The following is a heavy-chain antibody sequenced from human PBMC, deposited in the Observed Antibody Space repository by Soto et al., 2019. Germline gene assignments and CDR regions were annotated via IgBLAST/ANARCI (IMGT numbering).Heavy chain of an antibody. Sequence: PGGSLRLSCAASGFTFSSYGMHWVRQAPGKGLEWVAVISYDGSNKYYADSVKGRFTISRDNSKNTLYLQMNSLRSDDTAVYYCARDSPQLALDYWAQGTLVTVSS. J-gene: IGHJ4*02. D-gene: IGHD2-2*01. CDR1: GFTFSSYG. CDR3: ARDSPQLALDY. CDR2: ISYDGSNK. V-gene: IGHV3-30*03.